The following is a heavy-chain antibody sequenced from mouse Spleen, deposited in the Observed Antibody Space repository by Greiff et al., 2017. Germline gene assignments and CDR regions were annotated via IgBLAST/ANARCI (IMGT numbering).Heavy chain of an antibody. Sequence: QVQLQQPGAELVRPGSSVKLSCKASGYTFTSYWMHWVKQRPIQGLEWIGNIDPSDSETHYNQKFKDKATLTVDKSSSTAYMQLSSLTSEDSAVYYCAREDTTVVGAMGYWGQGTSVTVSS. V-gene: IGHV1-52*01. CDR1: GYTFTSYW. CDR3: AREDTTVVGAMGY. CDR2: IDPSDSET. D-gene: IGHD1-1*01. J-gene: IGHJ4*01.